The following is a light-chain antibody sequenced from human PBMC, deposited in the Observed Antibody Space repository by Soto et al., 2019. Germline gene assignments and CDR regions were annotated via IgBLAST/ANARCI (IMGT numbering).Light chain of an antibody. J-gene: IGKJ4*01. V-gene: IGKV3-15*01. CDR3: QQYNNWPLT. CDR2: GAS. Sequence: EIVLTQSPGTLSLSPGERATVSCRASRSVSSNYLGWYQQRPGQAPRLLIYGASTRATDIPARFSGSGSGTEFTLTISSLQSEDFALYYCQQYNNWPLTFGGGTKVDI. CDR1: RSVSSN.